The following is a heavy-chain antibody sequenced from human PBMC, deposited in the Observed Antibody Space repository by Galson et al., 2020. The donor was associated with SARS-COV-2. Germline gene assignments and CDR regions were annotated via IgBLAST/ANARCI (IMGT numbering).Heavy chain of an antibody. J-gene: IGHJ4*02. CDR3: ARETEMATFNYFDY. V-gene: IGHV1-2*04. Sequence: GESLKISCKTSGYTFTAYYIHWVRQAPGQGLEWMGWINPNSGGTNYAQTFQGWVTMTRDTSISTAYMELSRLKSDDTAVYYCARETEMATFNYFDYWGQGTLVTVSS. CDR2: INPNSGGT. D-gene: IGHD5-12*01. CDR1: GYTFTAYY.